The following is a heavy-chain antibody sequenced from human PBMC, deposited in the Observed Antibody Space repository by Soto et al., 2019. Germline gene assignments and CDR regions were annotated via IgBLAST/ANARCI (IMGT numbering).Heavy chain of an antibody. CDR1: GFTFSSYA. CDR3: AKGANDFWSGYSPAPNYYYYGMDV. CDR2: ISGSGGST. Sequence: HPGGSLRLSCAASGFTFSSYAMSWVRQAPGKGLECVSAISGSGGSTYYADSVKGRFTISRDNSKNTLYLQMNSLRAEDTAVYYCAKGANDFWSGYSPAPNYYYYGMDVWGQGTTVTVSS. J-gene: IGHJ6*02. V-gene: IGHV3-23*01. D-gene: IGHD3-3*01.